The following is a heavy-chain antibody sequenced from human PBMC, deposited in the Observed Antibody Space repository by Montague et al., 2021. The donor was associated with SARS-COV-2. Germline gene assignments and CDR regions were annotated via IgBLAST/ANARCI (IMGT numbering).Heavy chain of an antibody. CDR3: AGRGVRYSSSWYSYWFDP. J-gene: IGHJ5*02. D-gene: IGHD6-13*01. V-gene: IGHV4-39*01. CDR2: IYYSGST. Sequence: SETLSLTCTVSGGSISSSSYYWGWIRQPPGNWLEWIGSIYYSGSTYYNPSLKSRVTISVDTSKNQFSLKLSSVTAADTAVYYCAGRGVRYSSSWYSYWFDPWGQGTLVTVSS. CDR1: GGSISSSSYY.